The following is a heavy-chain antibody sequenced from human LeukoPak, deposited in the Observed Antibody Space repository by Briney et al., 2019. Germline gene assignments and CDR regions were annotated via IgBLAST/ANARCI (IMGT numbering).Heavy chain of an antibody. CDR3: ARHPPYHYDFWSGPPFTSTWPSDYYYMDV. D-gene: IGHD3-3*01. CDR1: GFTFSDYY. V-gene: IGHV3-11*04. Sequence: PGGSLRLSCAASGFTFSDYYMSWIRQAPGKGLEWVSYISSSGSTIYYADSVKGRFTISRDNAKNSLYLQMNSLRAEDTAVYYCARHPPYHYDFWSGPPFTSTWPSDYYYMDVWGKGTTVTVSS. J-gene: IGHJ6*03. CDR2: ISSSGSTI.